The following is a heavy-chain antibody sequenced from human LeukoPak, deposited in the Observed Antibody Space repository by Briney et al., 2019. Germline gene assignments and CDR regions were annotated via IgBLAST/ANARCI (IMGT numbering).Heavy chain of an antibody. CDR2: IYYSGST. D-gene: IGHD2-2*01. CDR3: ARAGKGCSSTSCAIDY. CDR1: GGSVSSGSYY. V-gene: IGHV4-61*01. J-gene: IGHJ4*02. Sequence: PSETLSLTCTVSGGSVSSGSYYWSWIRQPPGKGLEWIGYIYYSGSTNYNPSLKSRVTISVDTSKNQFSLKLSSVTAADTAVYYCARAGKGCSSTSCAIDYWGQGTLVIVSS.